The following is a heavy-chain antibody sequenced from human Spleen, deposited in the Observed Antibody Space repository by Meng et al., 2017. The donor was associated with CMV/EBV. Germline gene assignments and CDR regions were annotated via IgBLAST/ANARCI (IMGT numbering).Heavy chain of an antibody. Sequence: ASVKVSCKASGYTFTDSFIHWVRQAPGQGLEWMGWINPKSGGTNYAQKFQGRVTMTRDTSISTAYVELRRLKSDDTAVYYCAREIARIIYYDSSGYIDQWGQGTLVTVSS. CDR2: INPKSGGT. CDR3: AREIARIIYYDSSGYIDQ. J-gene: IGHJ4*02. D-gene: IGHD3-22*01. CDR1: GYTFTDSF. V-gene: IGHV1-2*02.